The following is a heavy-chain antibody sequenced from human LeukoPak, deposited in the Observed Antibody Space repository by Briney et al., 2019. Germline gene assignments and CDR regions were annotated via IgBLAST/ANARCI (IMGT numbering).Heavy chain of an antibody. V-gene: IGHV4-30-2*01. CDR1: GGSISSGGYY. J-gene: IGHJ4*02. CDR2: IYHSGST. Sequence: PSQTLSLTCTVSGGSISSGGYYWSWIRQPPGKGLEWIGYIYHSGSTYYNPSLKSRVTISVDRSKNQFSLKLSSVTAADTAVYYCARVAGFGYRRCDYWGQGTLVTVSS. D-gene: IGHD5-18*01. CDR3: ARVAGFGYRRCDY.